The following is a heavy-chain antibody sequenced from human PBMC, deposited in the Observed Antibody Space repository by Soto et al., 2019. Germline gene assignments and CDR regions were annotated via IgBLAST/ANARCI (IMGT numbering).Heavy chain of an antibody. J-gene: IGHJ6*02. CDR2: ISYDGSNK. V-gene: IGHV3-30*18. CDR1: GFTFSSYG. CDR3: AKDAWTYYYYGMDV. Sequence: GSLRLSCAASGFTFSSYGMHWVRQAPGKGLEWVAVISYDGSNKYYADSVKGRFTISRDNSKNTLYLQMNSLRAEDTAVYYCAKDAWTYYYYGMDVWGQGTTVTVSS. D-gene: IGHD3-16*01.